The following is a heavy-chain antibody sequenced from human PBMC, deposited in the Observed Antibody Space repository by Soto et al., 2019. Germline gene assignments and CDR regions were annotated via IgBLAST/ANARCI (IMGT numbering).Heavy chain of an antibody. V-gene: IGHV1-3*01. CDR3: ARVMTVQAFDI. Sequence: ASVKVSCKALGYTFIRYGMHWVRQAPGQRLEWMGWINAGTGQTKYSQKFQGRLIITRDTCASTAYMELSSLRSEDTAVYYCARVMTVQAFDIWGQGTMVTVSS. D-gene: IGHD4-17*01. CDR1: GYTFIRYG. J-gene: IGHJ3*02. CDR2: INAGTGQT.